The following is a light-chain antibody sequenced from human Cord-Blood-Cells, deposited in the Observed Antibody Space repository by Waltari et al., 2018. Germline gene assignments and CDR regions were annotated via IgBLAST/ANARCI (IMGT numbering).Light chain of an antibody. Sequence: DIQMTQSPSTLSASVGDRVTITCRASQSISSWLAWYQQKPGKAPKLLIYDASSLESGVPSRFSGSGSGTEITLTISNLQPDDFATYYCQQYNSYSWTCGQGTKVEIK. CDR2: DAS. CDR3: QQYNSYSWT. J-gene: IGKJ1*01. CDR1: QSISSW. V-gene: IGKV1-5*01.